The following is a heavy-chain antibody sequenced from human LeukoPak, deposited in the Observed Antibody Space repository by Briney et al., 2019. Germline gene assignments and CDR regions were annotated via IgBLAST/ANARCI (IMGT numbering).Heavy chain of an antibody. CDR1: GGSISSYY. D-gene: IGHD2-15*01. CDR2: IYYSGST. CDR3: ARTGSPYCSGGSCYYYSMDV. J-gene: IGHJ6*02. Sequence: SETLSLTCTVSGGSISSYYWSWIRQPPGKGLEWIGYIYYSGSTNYNPSLKSRVTISVDTSKNQFSLKLSSVTAADTAVYYCARTGSPYCSGGSCYYYSMDVWGQGTTVTVSS. V-gene: IGHV4-59*01.